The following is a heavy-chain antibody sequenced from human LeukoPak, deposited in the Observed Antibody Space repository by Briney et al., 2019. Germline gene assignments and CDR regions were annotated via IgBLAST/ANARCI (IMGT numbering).Heavy chain of an antibody. J-gene: IGHJ4*02. CDR3: ARGGVFSTSWFTYFDY. V-gene: IGHV5-51*01. CDR1: GDTFTNYW. D-gene: IGHD6-13*01. CDR2: IYPGDSDT. Sequence: GESLKISCKASGDTFTNYWIAWVRQMPGKGVEWMGIIYPGDSDTRYSPSVEGQVTISVDKSISTAFLQWSSLKASDTAMYYCARGGVFSTSWFTYFDYWGQGTLVTVSS.